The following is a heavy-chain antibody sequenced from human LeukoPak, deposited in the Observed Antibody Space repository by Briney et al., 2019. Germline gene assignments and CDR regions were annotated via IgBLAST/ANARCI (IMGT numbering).Heavy chain of an antibody. CDR1: GFSFSTYS. V-gene: IGHV3-21*03. D-gene: IGHD3-22*01. CDR3: VSELYFSDSSGL. J-gene: IGHJ3*01. Sequence: GGSLRLSCAASGFSFSTYSMSWVRQPPGKGLEWVSAITRSSSSIYYADSVKGRFTISRDNAKKSVYLQMNSLRAEDTAVYYCVSELYFSDSSGLWGPGTMVTVSS. CDR2: ITRSSSSI.